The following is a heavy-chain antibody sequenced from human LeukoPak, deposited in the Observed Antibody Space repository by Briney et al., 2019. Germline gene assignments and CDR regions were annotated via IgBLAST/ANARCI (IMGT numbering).Heavy chain of an antibody. D-gene: IGHD6-13*01. Sequence: GASVKVSCKASGYTFTSYAMHWVRQAPGQRLEWMGWINAGNGNTKYSQKFQGRVTMTRNTSISTAYMELSGLRAEDTAVYYCARGLWASPIGYSSSWYVNYWGQGTLVTVSS. CDR2: INAGNGNT. CDR1: GYTFTSYA. CDR3: ARGLWASPIGYSSSWYVNY. V-gene: IGHV1-3*01. J-gene: IGHJ4*02.